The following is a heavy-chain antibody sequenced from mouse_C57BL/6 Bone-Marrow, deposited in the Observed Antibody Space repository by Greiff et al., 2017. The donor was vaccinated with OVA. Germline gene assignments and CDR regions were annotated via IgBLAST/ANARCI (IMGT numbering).Heavy chain of an antibody. CDR1: GYTFTSYW. V-gene: IGHV1-64*01. CDR2: IHPNSGST. D-gene: IGHD2-3*01. Sequence: VQLQQPGAELVKPGASVKLSCKASGYTFTSYWMHWVKQRPGQGLEWIGMIHPNSGSTNYNEKFKSKATLTVDKSSSTAYMQLSSLTSEDSAVYYCASDEGYYARDYWGQGTSVTVSS. CDR3: ASDEGYYARDY. J-gene: IGHJ4*01.